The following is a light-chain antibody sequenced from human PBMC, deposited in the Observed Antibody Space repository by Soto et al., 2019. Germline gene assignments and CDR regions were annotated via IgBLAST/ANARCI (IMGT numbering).Light chain of an antibody. CDR2: DAS. CDR1: QSVSIK. J-gene: IGKJ5*01. CDR3: QQYSSSPIT. Sequence: EIVMTQSPATLSVSQGERATLSCRASQSVSIKLAWYQQKPGQAPRLLIYDASSRTTGIPDRFSGGGSGTDFSLTISRLDPEDFAVYYCQQYSSSPITFGQGTRLEIK. V-gene: IGKV3-20*01.